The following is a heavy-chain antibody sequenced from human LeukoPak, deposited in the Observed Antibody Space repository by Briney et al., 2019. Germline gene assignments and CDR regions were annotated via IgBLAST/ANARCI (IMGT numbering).Heavy chain of an antibody. CDR3: ARGTRLGELPLYTY. V-gene: IGHV3-21*01. Sequence: GGSLRLSCAASGFTFSSYSMNWVRQAPEKGLEWVSSISSSSSYIYYADSVKGRFTISRDNAKNSLYLQMNSLRAEDTAVYYCARGTRLGELPLYTYWGQGTLVTVSS. CDR1: GFTFSSYS. J-gene: IGHJ4*02. CDR2: ISSSSSYI. D-gene: IGHD3-16*02.